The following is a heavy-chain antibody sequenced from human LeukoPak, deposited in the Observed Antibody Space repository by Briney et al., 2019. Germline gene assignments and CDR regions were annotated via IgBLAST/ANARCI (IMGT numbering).Heavy chain of an antibody. D-gene: IGHD6-19*01. CDR2: INHSGST. Sequence: SETLSLTCAVYGGSFSGYYWSGIRQPPGKGLEWIGEINHSGSTNYNPSLKSRVTISVDTSKNQFSLKLSSVTAADTAVYYCARGRGYGSGCLFYWGQGTLVTVSS. CDR3: ARGRGYGSGCLFY. CDR1: GGSFSGYY. J-gene: IGHJ4*02. V-gene: IGHV4-34*01.